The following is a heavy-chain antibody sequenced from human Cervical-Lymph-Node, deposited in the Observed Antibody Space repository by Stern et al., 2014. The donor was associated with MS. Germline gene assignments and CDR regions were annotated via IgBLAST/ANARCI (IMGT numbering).Heavy chain of an antibody. J-gene: IGHJ3*02. CDR1: GYTLTSYY. D-gene: IGHD3-22*01. Sequence: QVQLVESGAEVKKPGASVKVSCKASGYTLTSYYIHWVRQAPGQGLEWMGFINPGDHSTSYPQKFQGRVTMTRDTATNTVYMDLRSLRSEDTAMYYCTRDRQDYYDTSVVSNDAFDIWGQGTMVTVSS. CDR2: INPGDHST. V-gene: IGHV1-46*03. CDR3: TRDRQDYYDTSVVSNDAFDI.